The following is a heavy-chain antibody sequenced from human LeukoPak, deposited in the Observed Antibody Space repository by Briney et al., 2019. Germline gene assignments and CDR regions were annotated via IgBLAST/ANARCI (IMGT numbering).Heavy chain of an antibody. CDR2: IWYDGSNK. V-gene: IGHV3-33*08. CDR1: GFTFSSYA. D-gene: IGHD2-15*01. CDR3: ARDPPVAATHFTIYYYGMDV. J-gene: IGHJ6*02. Sequence: GRSLRLSCAASGFTFSSYAMHWVRQAPGKGLEWVAVIWYDGSNKYYADSVKGRFTISRDNSKNTLYLQMNSLRAEDTAVYYCARDPPVAATHFTIYYYGMDVWGQGTTVTVSS.